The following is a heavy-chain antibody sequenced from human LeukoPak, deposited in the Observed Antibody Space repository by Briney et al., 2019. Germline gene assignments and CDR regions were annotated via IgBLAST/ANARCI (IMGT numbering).Heavy chain of an antibody. D-gene: IGHD6-6*01. V-gene: IGHV4-34*01. CDR2: INHSGST. J-gene: IGHJ4*02. CDR1: VGSFSGYY. CDR3: ARGRSSSTTLFY. Sequence: SETLSLTCAVYVGSFSGYYWSWIRQPPGKGLEWIGEINHSGSTNYNPSLKSRVTISVDTSKNQFSLKLSYVTAAETAVYYCARGRSSSTTLFYWGQGTLVTVSS.